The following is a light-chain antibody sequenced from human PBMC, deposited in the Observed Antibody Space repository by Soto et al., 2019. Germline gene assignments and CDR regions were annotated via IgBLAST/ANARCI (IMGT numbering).Light chain of an antibody. J-gene: IGKJ5*01. CDR2: KAS. CDR3: QQYSMYPIT. V-gene: IGKV1-5*03. CDR1: QSISSW. Sequence: DIQMTQSPSTLSVSVGDRVTITCRASQSISSWLAWYQQKPGKAPKSLIYKASSLESGVPSRFSGSGSGTEVTLTISSLQPDDFATYYCQQYSMYPITFGQGTRLEIK.